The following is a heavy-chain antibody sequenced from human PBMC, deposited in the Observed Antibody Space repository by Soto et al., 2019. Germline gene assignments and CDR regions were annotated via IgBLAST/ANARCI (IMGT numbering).Heavy chain of an antibody. J-gene: IGHJ6*02. CDR1: GYSFTSYW. CDR2: IYPGDSDT. Sequence: GESLKISCKGSGYSFTSYWIDWVRQMPGKGLEWMGIIYPGDSDTRYSPSFQGQVTISADKSISTAYLQWSSLKASDTAMYYCARLVVVPAASSNYYYGMDVWGQGTTVTVSS. CDR3: ARLVVVPAASSNYYYGMDV. D-gene: IGHD2-2*01. V-gene: IGHV5-51*01.